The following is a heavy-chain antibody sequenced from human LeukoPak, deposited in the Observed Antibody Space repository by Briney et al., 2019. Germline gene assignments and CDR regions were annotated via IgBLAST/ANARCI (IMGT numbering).Heavy chain of an antibody. D-gene: IGHD5-12*01. CDR3: AKGGPLQWLRFDC. Sequence: PGGSLRLSCAASGFTFSSFAMSWVRQAPGKGLEWVSAVSGSGGSTYYEDSVKGRFTISRDNSKNTLYLQMNSLRAEDTALYYCAKGGPLQWLRFDCWGQGTLVTVSS. CDR2: VSGSGGST. CDR1: GFTFSSFA. V-gene: IGHV3-23*01. J-gene: IGHJ4*02.